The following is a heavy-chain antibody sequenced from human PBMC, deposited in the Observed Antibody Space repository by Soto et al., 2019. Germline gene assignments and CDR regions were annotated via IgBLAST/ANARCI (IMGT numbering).Heavy chain of an antibody. CDR3: ARRDDTPTAEYFQH. CDR1: GYSFTTYW. V-gene: IGHV5-51*01. CDR2: IYPGDSDT. J-gene: IGHJ1*01. D-gene: IGHD2-21*01. Sequence: GESLKVSCKGSGYSFTTYWIGWVRQMPGKGLEWMGIIYPGDSDTRYSPSFQGQVTISADKSTSTAYLQGSSLKASDTAMYYCARRDDTPTAEYFQHWGQGTLVTVSS.